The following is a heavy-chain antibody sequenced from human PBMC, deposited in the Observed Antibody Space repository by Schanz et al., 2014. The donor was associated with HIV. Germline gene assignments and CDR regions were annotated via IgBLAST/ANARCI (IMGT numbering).Heavy chain of an antibody. CDR2: IYNSGST. J-gene: IGHJ5*02. Sequence: QVQLQESGPGLVKPSETLSLTCTVSGGSISSYYWSWIRQPAGKGLEWIGRIYNSGSTDYNPSLKRRVTIPVDTSTKQFSLNLDSVPAADTAVYYCARGIRQSRRDCRSPNCNTGWFDPWGQGTLVTVSS. CDR1: GGSISSYY. D-gene: IGHD2-2*02. CDR3: ARGIRQSRRDCRSPNCNTGWFDP. V-gene: IGHV4-4*07.